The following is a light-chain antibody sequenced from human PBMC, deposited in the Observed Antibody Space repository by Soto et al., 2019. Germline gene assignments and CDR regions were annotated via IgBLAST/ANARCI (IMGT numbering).Light chain of an antibody. CDR2: EVS. Sequence: SALTQPPSVSWSPGHSVTISCTGTSSDVGSYNRVSWYEQAPGTAPKIRIYEVSNRPSGVPDRFSGSKSGNTASLTISGLQAEAEADYYCSSYTTRNTYAFGTGTKVTVL. CDR3: SSYTTRNTYA. V-gene: IGLV2-18*02. J-gene: IGLJ1*01. CDR1: SSDVGSYNR.